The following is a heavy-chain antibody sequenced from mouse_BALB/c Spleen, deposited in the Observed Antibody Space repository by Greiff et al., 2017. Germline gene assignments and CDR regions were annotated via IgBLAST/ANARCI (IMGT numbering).Heavy chain of an antibody. V-gene: IGHV10-1*02. CDR1: GFTFNTYA. J-gene: IGHJ3*01. CDR3: VRRDGYSWFAY. CDR2: IRSKSNNYAT. D-gene: IGHD2-3*01. Sequence: GGGLVQPKGSLKLSCAASGFTFNTYAMNWVRQAPGKGLEWVARIRSKSNNYATYYADSVKDRFTISRDDSQSMLYLQMNNLKTEDTAMYYCVRRDGYSWFAYWGQGTLVTVSA.